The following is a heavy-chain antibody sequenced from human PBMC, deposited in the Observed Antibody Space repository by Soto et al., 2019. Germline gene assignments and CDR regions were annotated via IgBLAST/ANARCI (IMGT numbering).Heavy chain of an antibody. V-gene: IGHV1-2*04. CDR2: INPNSGGT. CDR3: ARVSLHGSSRSSDY. Sequence: ASVKVSCKASGYTFTGYYMHWVRQAPGQGLEWMGWINPNSGGTNYAQKFQGWVTMTRDTSISTAYMELSRLRSDDTAVYYCARVSLHGSSRSSDYWGQGTLVTVSS. J-gene: IGHJ4*02. CDR1: GYTFTGYY. D-gene: IGHD6-13*01.